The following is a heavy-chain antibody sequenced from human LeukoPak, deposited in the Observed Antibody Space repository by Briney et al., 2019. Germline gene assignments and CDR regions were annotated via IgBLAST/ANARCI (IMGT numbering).Heavy chain of an antibody. CDR3: ARALVHTGYPFDY. Sequence: SGGSLRLSCAASGFTFSDYYMSWIRQAPGKGLEWVSYISSSGSTIYYADSVKGRFTISRDNAKNSLYLQMNSLRAEATAVYYCARALVHTGYPFDYWGQGTLVTVSS. CDR2: ISSSGSTI. J-gene: IGHJ4*02. V-gene: IGHV3-11*01. D-gene: IGHD3-9*01. CDR1: GFTFSDYY.